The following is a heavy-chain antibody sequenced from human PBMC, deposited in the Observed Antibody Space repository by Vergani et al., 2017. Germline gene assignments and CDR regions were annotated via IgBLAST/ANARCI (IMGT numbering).Heavy chain of an antibody. Sequence: VQLLESGGGVVQPGRSLRLSCAASGFTFSSYGMHWVRQAPGKGLEWVAVIWYDGSNKYYADSVKGRFTISRDNSKNTLYLQMNSLRAEDTAVYYCARARFLGPQELVYWGQGTLVTVSS. CDR1: GFTFSSYG. V-gene: IGHV3-33*01. CDR3: ARARFLGPQELVY. J-gene: IGHJ4*02. D-gene: IGHD3-10*01. CDR2: IWYDGSNK.